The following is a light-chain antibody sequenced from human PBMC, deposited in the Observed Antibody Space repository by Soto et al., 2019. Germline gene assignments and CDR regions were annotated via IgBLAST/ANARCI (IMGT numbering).Light chain of an antibody. CDR3: QQYNNWPLWT. J-gene: IGKJ1*01. V-gene: IGKV3-15*01. Sequence: EIVMTQSPATLSVSPGERATLSCRASQSVSSDLAWYHQKPGQAPRLLIYGASTRATGIPARFSGSGSGTEFTLTINSLQSEDFAVYYCQQYNNWPLWTFGQGTKVDNK. CDR1: QSVSSD. CDR2: GAS.